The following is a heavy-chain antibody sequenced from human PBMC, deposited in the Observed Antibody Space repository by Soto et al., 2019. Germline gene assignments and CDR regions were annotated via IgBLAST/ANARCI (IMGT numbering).Heavy chain of an antibody. V-gene: IGHV3-15*01. CDR3: TTDLSVIAVAGPVDY. CDR2: IKSKTDGGTT. Sequence: PGGSLRLSCAASGFTFSNAWMSWVRQAPGKGLEWVGRIKSKTDGGTTDYAAPVKGRFTISRDDSKNTLYLQMNSLKTEDTAVYYCTTDLSVIAVAGPVDYWGQGTLVTVSS. CDR1: GFTFSNAW. J-gene: IGHJ4*02. D-gene: IGHD6-19*01.